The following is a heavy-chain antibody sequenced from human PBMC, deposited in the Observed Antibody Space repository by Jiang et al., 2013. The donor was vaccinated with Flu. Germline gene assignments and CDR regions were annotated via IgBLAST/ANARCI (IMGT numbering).Heavy chain of an antibody. CDR1: GDSVSSNSAA. CDR2: TYYRSKWYN. J-gene: IGHJ5*02. Sequence: QTLSLTCAISGDSVSSNSAAWNWIRQSPSRGLEWLGRTYYRSKWYNDYAVSVKSRITINPDTSKNQFSLQLNSVTPEDTAVYYCARDTTRYDFWSGYSGYGWFDPWARDPGHRL. V-gene: IGHV6-1*01. D-gene: IGHD3-3*01. CDR3: ARDTTRYDFWSGYSGYGWFDP.